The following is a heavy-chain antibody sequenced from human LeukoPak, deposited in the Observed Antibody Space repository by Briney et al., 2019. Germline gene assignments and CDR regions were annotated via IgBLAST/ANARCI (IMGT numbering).Heavy chain of an antibody. Sequence: GGSLRLSCAASGFTFSSYWMHWVRQAPGKGLEWVSRINSDGTSTSYADSVKGRFTISRDNAKNTLYLQMNSLRVEDTAVYYCARDSRVSGTIDYWGQGTLVTVSS. CDR2: INSDGTST. D-gene: IGHD1-1*01. V-gene: IGHV3-74*01. CDR3: ARDSRVSGTIDY. CDR1: GFTFSSYW. J-gene: IGHJ4*02.